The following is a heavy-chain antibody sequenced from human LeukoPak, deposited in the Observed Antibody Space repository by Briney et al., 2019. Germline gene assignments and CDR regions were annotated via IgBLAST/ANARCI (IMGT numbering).Heavy chain of an antibody. CDR2: INHGGAT. CDR1: VGSFSGYY. V-gene: IGHV4-34*01. J-gene: IGHJ4*02. CDR3: TRLGEGYNRPPGY. D-gene: IGHD5-24*01. Sequence: PETLSLTCAVYVGSFSGYYWSWVRQAPGKGLEWVGEINHGGATNYNPYLKSRVTISVHTSKNQSSLKLTSVTAADTAVYYCTRLGEGYNRPPGYWGQGTTVTVSS.